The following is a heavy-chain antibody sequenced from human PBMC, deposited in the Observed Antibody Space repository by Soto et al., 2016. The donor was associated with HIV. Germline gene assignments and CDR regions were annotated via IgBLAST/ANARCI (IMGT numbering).Heavy chain of an antibody. CDR2: INPNNGDT. CDR1: GYTFNNHY. D-gene: IGHD3-10*01. CDR3: ARAKISNYYGSVRGAFDI. V-gene: IGHV1-2*02. Sequence: QVQLVQSGAEVKRPGASVKISCKASGYTFNNHYIHWVRQAPGQGLEWMGWINPNNGDTNYAQKFEGRVTMSRDTSITTIYMDLSRLRSDDTAVYYCARAKISNYYGSVRGAFDIWGQGTMVTVSS. J-gene: IGHJ3*02.